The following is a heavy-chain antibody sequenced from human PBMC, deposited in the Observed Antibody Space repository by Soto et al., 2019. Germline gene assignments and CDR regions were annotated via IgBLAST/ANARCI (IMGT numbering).Heavy chain of an antibody. Sequence: GESLKISCKGSGYSFTSYWISWVRQMPGKGLGWMGRIDPSDSYANYSPSFQGHVTISADKSISTAYLQWSSLKASDTAMYYCARAALGYCSGGSCYHGDYWGQGTLVTVSS. V-gene: IGHV5-10-1*01. CDR3: ARAALGYCSGGSCYHGDY. J-gene: IGHJ4*02. CDR1: GYSFTSYW. D-gene: IGHD2-15*01. CDR2: IDPSDSYA.